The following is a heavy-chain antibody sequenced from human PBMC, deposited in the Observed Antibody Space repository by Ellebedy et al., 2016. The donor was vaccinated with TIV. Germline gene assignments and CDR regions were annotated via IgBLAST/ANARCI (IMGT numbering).Heavy chain of an antibody. CDR2: INSSGAST. D-gene: IGHD5/OR15-5a*01. CDR3: AGDLYPTDY. Sequence: AASVKVSCKASGYTFTTYYLHWVRQAPGQGLERMGMINSSGASTSHAQKFQGRVNMTGDTSTSTVYMELSTLRSEDTAVYYCAGDLYPTDYWGQGTLVTVSS. V-gene: IGHV1-46*01. J-gene: IGHJ4*02. CDR1: GYTFTTYY.